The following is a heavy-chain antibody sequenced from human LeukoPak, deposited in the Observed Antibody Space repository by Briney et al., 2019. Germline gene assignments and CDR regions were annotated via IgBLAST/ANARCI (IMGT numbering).Heavy chain of an antibody. CDR3: ARVSGSGCVDY. Sequence: PSETLSLTCAVYGGSFSGYYWSWIRRPPGKGLEWIGEINHSGSTNYNPSLKSRVTISVDTSKNQFSLKLSSVTAADTAVYYCARVSGSGCVDYWGQGTLVTVSS. V-gene: IGHV4-34*01. CDR2: INHSGST. D-gene: IGHD6-19*01. J-gene: IGHJ4*02. CDR1: GGSFSGYY.